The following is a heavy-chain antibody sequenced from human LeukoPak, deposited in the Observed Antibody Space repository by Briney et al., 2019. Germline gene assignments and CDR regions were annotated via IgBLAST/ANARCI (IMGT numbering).Heavy chain of an antibody. CDR2: VKYDGTVQ. D-gene: IGHD2-21*01. J-gene: IGHJ4*02. CDR1: GFTFSSYG. Sequence: PGGSLRLSCGASGFTFSSYGMHWVRQAPGKGLEWVAFVKYDGTVQFYADFVKGRFTISRDNSEKTLSLEMNSLRAEDTAVYYCAKGGDDCIDYWGQGTLVTVSS. CDR3: AKGGDDCIDY. V-gene: IGHV3-30*02.